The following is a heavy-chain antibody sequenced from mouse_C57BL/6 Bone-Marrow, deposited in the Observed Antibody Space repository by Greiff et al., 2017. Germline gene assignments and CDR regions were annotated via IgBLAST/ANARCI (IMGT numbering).Heavy chain of an antibody. J-gene: IGHJ2*01. CDR1: GYTFTGSW. V-gene: IGHV1-9*01. Sequence: VQLQQSGAELMKPGASVKLSCKATGYTFTGSWIEWVKQRPGHGLEWIGEILPGSGSTNYNEKFKGKATFTADPSCNTAYMQLSSLTTEDSAIYYCARLTTVVNFDYWGQGTTLTVAS. CDR3: ARLTTVVNFDY. D-gene: IGHD1-1*01. CDR2: ILPGSGST.